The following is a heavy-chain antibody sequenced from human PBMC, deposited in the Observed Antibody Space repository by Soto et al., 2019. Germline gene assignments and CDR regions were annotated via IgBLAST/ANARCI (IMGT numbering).Heavy chain of an antibody. Sequence: GGSLRLSCAASGFTFSSYAMSWVRQAPGKGLEWVSAISGSGGTTYYANSVKGRFTISRDNSKNTLYLQRNSLRAEDTAVYYCACDIVVVVAAALGAFDIWGQGTMVTVSS. D-gene: IGHD2-15*01. V-gene: IGHV3-23*01. J-gene: IGHJ3*02. CDR3: ACDIVVVVAAALGAFDI. CDR2: ISGSGGTT. CDR1: GFTFSSYA.